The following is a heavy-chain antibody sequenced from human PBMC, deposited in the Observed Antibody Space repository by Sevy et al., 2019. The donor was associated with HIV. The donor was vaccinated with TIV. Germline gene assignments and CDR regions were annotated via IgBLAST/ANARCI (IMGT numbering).Heavy chain of an antibody. CDR2: IRQDGNEI. CDR1: GFSFSTHA. CDR3: ARRYFDL. V-gene: IGHV3-7*01. Sequence: GGSLRLSCAASGFSFSTHAMHWVRQAPGKGLDWVANIRQDGNEIYYVDSVKGRFTISRDNAKNALYLQMDGLRVEDTAVYYCARRYFDLWGQGTQVTVSS. J-gene: IGHJ4*02.